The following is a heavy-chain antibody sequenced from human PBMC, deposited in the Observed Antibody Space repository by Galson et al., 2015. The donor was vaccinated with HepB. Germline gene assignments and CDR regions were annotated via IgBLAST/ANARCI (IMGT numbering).Heavy chain of an antibody. CDR3: AKARGSGWSAPFDY. CDR1: GFTFSSYG. V-gene: IGHV3-30*18. J-gene: IGHJ4*02. D-gene: IGHD6-19*01. CDR2: ISYDGSNK. Sequence: SLRLSCAASGFTFSSYGMHWVRQAPGKGLEWVAVISYDGSNKYYADSVKGRFTISRDNSKNTLYLQMNSLRAEDTAVYYCAKARGSGWSAPFDYWGQGTLVTVSS.